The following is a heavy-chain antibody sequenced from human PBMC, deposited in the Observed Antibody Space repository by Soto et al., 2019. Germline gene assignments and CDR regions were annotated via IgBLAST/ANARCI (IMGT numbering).Heavy chain of an antibody. J-gene: IGHJ6*02. V-gene: IGHV4-4*07. CDR1: GGSISSYY. D-gene: IGHD6-19*01. CDR3: ARAIAVAGPVYYYYYGMDV. CDR2: IYTSGST. Sequence: SETLSLTCTASGGSISSYYWSWIRQPAGKGLEWIGRIYTSGSTNYNPSLKSRVTMSVDTSKNQFSLKLSSVTAADTAVYYCARAIAVAGPVYYYYYGMDVWGQGTTVTVSS.